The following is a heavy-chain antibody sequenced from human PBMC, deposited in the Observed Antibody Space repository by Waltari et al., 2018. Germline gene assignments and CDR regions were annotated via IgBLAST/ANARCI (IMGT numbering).Heavy chain of an antibody. CDR2: IYSGGRT. J-gene: IGHJ5*02. CDR1: GFTVSSNY. CDR3: ARDSRLEFGFDP. D-gene: IGHD3-3*01. Sequence: EVQLVESGGGLIQPGGSLRLSCAASGFTVSSNYMSWVRQAPGKGLGCVSFIYSGGRTYYADSVKGRFTISRDNSKNTLYLQMNSLRAEDTAVYYCARDSRLEFGFDPWGQGTLVTVSS. V-gene: IGHV3-53*01.